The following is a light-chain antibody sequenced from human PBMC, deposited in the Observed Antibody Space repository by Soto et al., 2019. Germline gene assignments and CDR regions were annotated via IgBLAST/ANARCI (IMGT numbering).Light chain of an antibody. CDR3: SSYTSTTTAVI. V-gene: IGLV2-14*01. J-gene: IGLJ2*01. CDR2: EFS. CDR1: RSDIGTYKY. Sequence: QSVLTQPASVSGSPGQSITIYCTGTRSDIGTYKYVSWYQQHPGKAPKLMIYEFSNRPSGVSNRFSGSKSGNTASLTISGLQAEDEADYYCSSYTSTTTAVIFGGGTKLTVL.